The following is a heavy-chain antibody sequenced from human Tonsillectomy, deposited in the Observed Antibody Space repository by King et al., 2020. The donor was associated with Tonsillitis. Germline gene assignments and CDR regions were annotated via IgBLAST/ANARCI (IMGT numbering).Heavy chain of an antibody. Sequence: VQLVEFGGGLIQPGGSLRLSCAASGFSVSSNYMIWVRQAPGKGLEWVSVIYSDGNRYYADSVQGRFTISRDNSKNTLYLQMNSLRVDDTAVYYCARGYGSTDWGQGTLVAVSS. CDR3: ARGYGSTD. CDR2: IYSDGNR. V-gene: IGHV3-53*01. CDR1: GFSVSSNY. D-gene: IGHD5-18*01. J-gene: IGHJ4*02.